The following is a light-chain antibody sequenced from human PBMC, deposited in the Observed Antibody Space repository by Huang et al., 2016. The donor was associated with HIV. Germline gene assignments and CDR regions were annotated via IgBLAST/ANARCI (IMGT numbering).Light chain of an antibody. CDR2: SAS. Sequence: DIQMTQSPSSLSASVGDRVTIACRASQSIRKFLNWDQQKPGEAPKLLMHSASSLQSGVPSRFSGSGSGTDFTLTITSLQPEDFATYYCQQTDNIPRTFGQGTKVVIK. V-gene: IGKV1-39*01. J-gene: IGKJ1*01. CDR3: QQTDNIPRT. CDR1: QSIRKF.